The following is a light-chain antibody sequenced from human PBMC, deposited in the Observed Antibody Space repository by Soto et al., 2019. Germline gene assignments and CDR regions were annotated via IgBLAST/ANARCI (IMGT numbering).Light chain of an antibody. Sequence: DIQMTQSPSSLSASVGDRVSITCRASQSITNHLHWYQQKPGKAPKLLIYAASSLQSGVPLRFRGSGSGTDFTLTISSLQSEDFATYYCQQSFTSPLTFGGGTKVDIK. CDR3: QQSFTSPLT. V-gene: IGKV1-39*01. CDR1: QSITNH. CDR2: AAS. J-gene: IGKJ4*01.